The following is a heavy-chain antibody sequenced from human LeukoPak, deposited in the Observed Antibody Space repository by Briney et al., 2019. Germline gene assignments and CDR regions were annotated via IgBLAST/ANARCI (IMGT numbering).Heavy chain of an antibody. Sequence: PGGSLRLSCAASGFTFSSYSMNWVRQAPGKGLEWVSSISSSSSYIYYADSVKGRFTISRDNAKNSLYLQMNSLRAEDTAVYYCALQETSAYDSSGYYYVFSPWGQGTLVTVSS. D-gene: IGHD3-22*01. CDR1: GFTFSSYS. CDR3: ALQETSAYDSSGYYYVFSP. V-gene: IGHV3-21*01. J-gene: IGHJ5*02. CDR2: ISSSSSYI.